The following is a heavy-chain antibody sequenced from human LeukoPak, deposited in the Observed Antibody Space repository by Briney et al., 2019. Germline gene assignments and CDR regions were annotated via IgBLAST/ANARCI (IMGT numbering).Heavy chain of an antibody. CDR1: GFTFSGYA. V-gene: IGHV3-23*01. J-gene: IGHJ4*02. D-gene: IGHD3-10*01. CDR3: ARHYSGSRVYKTALDY. Sequence: GGSLRLSCAASGFTFSGYAMSWVRQAPGKGLEWVSAISDSGDKLYYADSVKGRFTISRDNSKNTLYLQMNSLRAEDTAVYYCARHYSGSRVYKTALDYWGQETLVTVSS. CDR2: ISDSGDKL.